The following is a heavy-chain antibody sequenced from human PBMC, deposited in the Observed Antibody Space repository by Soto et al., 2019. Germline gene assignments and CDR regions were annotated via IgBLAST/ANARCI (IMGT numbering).Heavy chain of an antibody. D-gene: IGHD3-16*02. V-gene: IGHV3-15*04. J-gene: IGHJ4*02. CDR3: TTYDYSCGTHRYRWAY. CDR1: GLIPRDAW. CDR2: IVSIGDGATT. Sequence: GGSLRVSCEASGLIPRDAWMSWGRQVPGKGLEWVGRIVSIGDGATTDYAAPVKGRFTILRDDSKNTLYLQMNGLKTEDTGMYYCTTYDYSCGTHRYRWAYCGQGTLVTGSS.